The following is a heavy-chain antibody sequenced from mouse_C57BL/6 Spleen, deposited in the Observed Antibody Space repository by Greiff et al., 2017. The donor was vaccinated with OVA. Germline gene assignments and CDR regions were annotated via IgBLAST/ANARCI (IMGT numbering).Heavy chain of an antibody. J-gene: IGHJ1*03. CDR2: IYPGDGDT. D-gene: IGHD2-4*01. Sequence: QVQLKESGAELVKPGASVKISCKASGYAFSSYWMNWVKQRPGKGLEWIGQIYPGDGDTNYNGKFKGKATLTADKSSSTAYMQLSSLTSEDSAVYFCASPYDYDDWYFDVWGTGTTVTVSS. V-gene: IGHV1-80*01. CDR3: ASPYDYDDWYFDV. CDR1: GYAFSSYW.